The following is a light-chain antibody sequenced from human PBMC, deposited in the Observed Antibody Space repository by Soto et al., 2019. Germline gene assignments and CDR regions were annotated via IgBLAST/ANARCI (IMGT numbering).Light chain of an antibody. V-gene: IGKV3-15*01. Sequence: TQSPGTLSLSPGERAILSCWASQSVSSTYLAWYQHKPGQPPRLLLYGASTRATGIPVRFRGSGSGTEFTLTISSLQSEDSAVYYCHQYNSWPRGTFGPGTKVEIK. CDR2: GAS. CDR3: HQYNSWPRGT. CDR1: QSVSSTY. J-gene: IGKJ3*01.